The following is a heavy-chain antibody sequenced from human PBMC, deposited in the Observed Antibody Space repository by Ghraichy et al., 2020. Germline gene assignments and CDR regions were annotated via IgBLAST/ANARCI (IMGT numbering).Heavy chain of an antibody. CDR1: GDSVSSNSAA. Sequence: SQTLSLTCAISGDSVSSNSAAWNWIRQSPSRGLEWLGRTYYRSKWYNDYAVSVKSRITINPDTSKNQFSLQLNSVTPEDTAVYYCARVYNCCPPVSHPYYYYYYYMDVWGKGTTVTVSS. CDR2: TYYRSKWYN. CDR3: ARVYNCCPPVSHPYYYYYYYMDV. J-gene: IGHJ6*03. D-gene: IGHD1-1*01. V-gene: IGHV6-1*01.